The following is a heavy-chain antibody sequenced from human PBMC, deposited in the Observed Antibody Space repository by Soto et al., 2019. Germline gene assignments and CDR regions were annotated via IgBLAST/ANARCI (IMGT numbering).Heavy chain of an antibody. D-gene: IGHD2-2*01. J-gene: IGHJ4*02. CDR3: VTGDIVVVPAAIFY. Sequence: QVQLVESGGGVVQPGRSLRLSCAASGFTFSSYGMHWVRQAPGKGLEWVAVISYDGSNKYYADSVKGRFTISRDNSKNTLYLQMNSLRAEDTAVYYCVTGDIVVVPAAIFYWGQGTLVTVSS. V-gene: IGHV3-30*03. CDR2: ISYDGSNK. CDR1: GFTFSSYG.